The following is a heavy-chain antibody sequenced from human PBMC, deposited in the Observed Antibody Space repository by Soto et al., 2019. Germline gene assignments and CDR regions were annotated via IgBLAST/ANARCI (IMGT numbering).Heavy chain of an antibody. D-gene: IGHD6-19*01. Sequence: GASVKVSCKASGYTFTSYAMHLVRQAPGQKPEWMGWINAGNGNTKYSQKFQGRVTITRDTSASTAYMELSSLRSEDTAVYYCARDAKYSSGWLLRAEYFQHWGQGTLVTVSS. CDR2: INAGNGNT. J-gene: IGHJ1*01. CDR3: ARDAKYSSGWLLRAEYFQH. CDR1: GYTFTSYA. V-gene: IGHV1-3*01.